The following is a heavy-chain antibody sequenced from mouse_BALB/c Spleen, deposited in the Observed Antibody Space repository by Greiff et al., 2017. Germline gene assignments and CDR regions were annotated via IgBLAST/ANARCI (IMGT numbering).Heavy chain of an antibody. CDR3: AREGFSTSWFAY. Sequence: EVMLVESGGGLVKPGGSLKLSCAASGFTFSSFGMHWVRQAPEKGLEWVAYISSGSSTIYYADTVKGRFTISRDNPKNTLFLQMTSLRSEDTAMDYCAREGFSTSWFAYWGQGTLVTVSA. J-gene: IGHJ3*01. V-gene: IGHV5-17*02. CDR1: GFTFSSFG. CDR2: ISSGSSTI.